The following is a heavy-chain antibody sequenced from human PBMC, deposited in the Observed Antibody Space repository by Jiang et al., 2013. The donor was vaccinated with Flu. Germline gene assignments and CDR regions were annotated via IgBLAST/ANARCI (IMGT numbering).Heavy chain of an antibody. V-gene: IGHV4-61*02. CDR1: GGSISSGSYY. Sequence: GSGLVKPSQTLSLTCTVSGGSISSGSYYWSWIRQPAGKGLEWIGRIYTSGSTNYNPSLKSRVTISVDTSKNQFSLKLSSVTAADTAVYYCARADYDFWSGYYFDYWGQGTLVTVSS. D-gene: IGHD3-3*01. CDR2: IYTSGST. J-gene: IGHJ4*02. CDR3: ARADYDFWSGYYFDY.